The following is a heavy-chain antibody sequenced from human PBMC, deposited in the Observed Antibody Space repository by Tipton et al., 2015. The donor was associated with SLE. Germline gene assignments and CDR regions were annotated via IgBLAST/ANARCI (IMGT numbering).Heavy chain of an antibody. CDR1: GGSISSSSYY. V-gene: IGHV4-39*07. D-gene: IGHD6-19*01. Sequence: TLSLTCTVSGGSISSSSYYWGWIRQPPGKGLEWIGSIYYSGSTYYNPSLKSRVTISVDTSKNQFSLKLSSVTAADTAVYYCARGSGWYAGSAFDIWGQGTMVTVSS. CDR2: IYYSGST. CDR3: ARGSGWYAGSAFDI. J-gene: IGHJ3*02.